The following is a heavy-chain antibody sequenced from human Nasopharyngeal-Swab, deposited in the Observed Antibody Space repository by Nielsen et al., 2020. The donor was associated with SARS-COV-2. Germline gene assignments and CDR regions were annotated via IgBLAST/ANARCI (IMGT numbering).Heavy chain of an antibody. J-gene: IGHJ3*01. CDR1: GYDFITYW. D-gene: IGHD3-22*01. CDR3: ARHPRTYYGGNVYRDDTFDL. CDR2: IYPANSET. Sequence: GESLKISCKASGYDFITYWIAWVRQMTGEGLEWMGTIYPANSETAYSPSFQGQVTISADRSVTTAYLQWSSLKASDSAVYYCARHPRTYYGGNVYRDDTFDLWGQGTMVTVSS. V-gene: IGHV5-51*01.